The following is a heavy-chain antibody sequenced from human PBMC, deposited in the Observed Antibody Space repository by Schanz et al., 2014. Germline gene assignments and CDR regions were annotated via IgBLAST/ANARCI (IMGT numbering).Heavy chain of an antibody. D-gene: IGHD6-13*01. Sequence: VQLVESGGGVVQPGRPLRLSCAASGFTFSDHYMAWVRQAPGKGLEWVSYISGTTTYTNYADSVKGRFTISRDNAKNSLYLQMNSLRAEDTAVYYCAREQIMAAAGLVDYWGHGTLVTVSS. J-gene: IGHJ4*01. CDR1: GFTFSDHY. CDR2: ISGTTTYT. CDR3: AREQIMAAAGLVDY. V-gene: IGHV3-11*05.